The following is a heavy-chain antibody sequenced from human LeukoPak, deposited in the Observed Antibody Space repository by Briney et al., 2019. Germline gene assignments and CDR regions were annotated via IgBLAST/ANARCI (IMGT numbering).Heavy chain of an antibody. V-gene: IGHV3-7*01. CDR3: ARYYDFWSSYSSYYYMDV. CDR1: GFTFSNAW. CDR2: IKQDGSEK. Sequence: GGSLRLSCAASGFTFSNAWMSWVRQAPGRGLEWVASIKQDGSEKYYVDSVKGRFTISRDNAKNSLYLQMNSLRAEDTAVYYCARYYDFWSSYSSYYYMDVWGKGTTVTVSS. D-gene: IGHD3-3*01. J-gene: IGHJ6*03.